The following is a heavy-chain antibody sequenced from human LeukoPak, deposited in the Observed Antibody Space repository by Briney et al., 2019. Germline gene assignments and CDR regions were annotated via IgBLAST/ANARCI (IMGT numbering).Heavy chain of an antibody. Sequence: SETLSLTCTVSGYSISSGYYWGWIRQPPGKGLEWIGEINHSGSTNYNPSLKSRVTISVDTSKNQFSLKLSSVTAADTAVYYCALDYYDSSGYYVVFDYWGQGTLVTVSS. D-gene: IGHD3-22*01. V-gene: IGHV4-38-2*02. CDR2: INHSGST. CDR1: GYSISSGYY. J-gene: IGHJ4*02. CDR3: ALDYYDSSGYYVVFDY.